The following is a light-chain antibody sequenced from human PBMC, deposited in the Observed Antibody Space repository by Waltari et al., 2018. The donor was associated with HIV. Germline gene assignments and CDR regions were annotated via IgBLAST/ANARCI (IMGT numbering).Light chain of an antibody. CDR1: SSNIGAGYA. J-gene: IGLJ3*02. Sequence: QSVLTQPPSVSGAPGQRVTISCTGSSSNIGAGYAVPWYQQLPGTAPKLLIYGNSNRPSGVPDRFSGSKSGTSASLAITGLQAEDEADYYCQSYDSSLSAVFGGGTKLTVL. CDR2: GNS. CDR3: QSYDSSLSAV. V-gene: IGLV1-40*01.